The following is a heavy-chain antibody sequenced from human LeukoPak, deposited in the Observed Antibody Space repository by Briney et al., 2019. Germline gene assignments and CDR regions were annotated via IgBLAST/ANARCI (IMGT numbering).Heavy chain of an antibody. J-gene: IGHJ4*02. D-gene: IGHD5-18*01. CDR3: ARGSRGYSYTIDY. V-gene: IGHV4-59*11. CDR2: IDYSGGT. Sequence: KPSETLSLTCTVSGASISSHYWSWIRQPPGKGLEWIGYIDYSGGTNYNPSLKSRVTISVDTSKNQFSLKLSSVTAADTAVYYCARGSRGYSYTIDYWGQGTLVTVSS. CDR1: GASISSHY.